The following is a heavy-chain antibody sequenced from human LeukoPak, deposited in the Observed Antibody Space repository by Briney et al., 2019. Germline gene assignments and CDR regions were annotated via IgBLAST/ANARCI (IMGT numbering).Heavy chain of an antibody. CDR2: IWYDGSNK. CDR3: ARDLSVVAVAGPNN. Sequence: GGSLRLSCAASGSTFSSYGMHWVRQAPGKGLEWVAVIWYDGSNKYYADSVKGRFTISRDNSKNTLYLQMNSLRAEDTAVYYCARDLSVVAVAGPNNWGQGTLVTVSS. V-gene: IGHV3-33*01. CDR1: GSTFSSYG. J-gene: IGHJ4*02. D-gene: IGHD6-19*01.